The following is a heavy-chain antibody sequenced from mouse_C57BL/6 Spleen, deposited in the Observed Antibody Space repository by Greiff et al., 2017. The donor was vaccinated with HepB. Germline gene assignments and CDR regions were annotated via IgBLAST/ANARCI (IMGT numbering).Heavy chain of an antibody. D-gene: IGHD1-1*01. J-gene: IGHJ1*03. Sequence: VQLKESGPGLVKPSQSLSLTCSVTGYSITSGYYWNWIRQFPGNKLEWMGYISYDGSNNYNPSLKNRISITRDTSKNQFFLKLNSVTTEDTATYYCARGFEFSGSTDWYFDVWGTGTTVTVSS. CDR3: ARGFEFSGSTDWYFDV. CDR2: ISYDGSN. CDR1: GYSITSGYY. V-gene: IGHV3-6*01.